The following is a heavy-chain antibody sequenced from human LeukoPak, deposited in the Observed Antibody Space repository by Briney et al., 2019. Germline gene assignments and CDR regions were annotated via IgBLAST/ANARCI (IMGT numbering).Heavy chain of an antibody. V-gene: IGHV4-59*01. Sequence: SETLSLTCTVSGGSISSYYWGWIRQPPGKGLEWIGYINYSGRANYNPSLKSRVTISVDTSKNQFSLKLTSVTAADTAVYYCARDPHGHSSGWYYFDYWGQGTLVTVSS. CDR1: GGSISSYY. D-gene: IGHD6-19*01. J-gene: IGHJ4*02. CDR2: INYSGRA. CDR3: ARDPHGHSSGWYYFDY.